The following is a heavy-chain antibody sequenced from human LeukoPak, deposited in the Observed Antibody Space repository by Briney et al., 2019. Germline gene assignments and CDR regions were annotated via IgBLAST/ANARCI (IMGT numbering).Heavy chain of an antibody. CDR1: GFTSSSYG. CDR2: IRYDGSNK. CDR3: AKDPNYYGSGSSERWFDP. D-gene: IGHD3-10*01. Sequence: GGSLRLSCAASGFTSSSYGMHWVRQAPGKGLEWVAFIRYDGSNKYYADSVKGRFTISRDNSKNTLYLQMNSLRAEDTAVYYCAKDPNYYGSGSSERWFDPWGQGTLVTVSS. V-gene: IGHV3-30*02. J-gene: IGHJ5*02.